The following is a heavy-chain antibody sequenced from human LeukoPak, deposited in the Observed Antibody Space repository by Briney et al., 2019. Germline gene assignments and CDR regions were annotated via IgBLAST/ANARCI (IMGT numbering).Heavy chain of an antibody. V-gene: IGHV4-39*01. CDR3: ARQNLYGDTYYYYYYYMDV. CDR1: GGPISSSSYY. D-gene: IGHD4-17*01. J-gene: IGHJ6*03. CDR2: IYYSGST. Sequence: SETLSLTCTVSGGPISSSSYYWGWIRQPPGKGLEWIGSIYYSGSTYYNPSLKSRVTISVDTSKNQFSLKLSSVTAADTAVYYCARQNLYGDTYYYYYYYMDVWGKGTTVTVSS.